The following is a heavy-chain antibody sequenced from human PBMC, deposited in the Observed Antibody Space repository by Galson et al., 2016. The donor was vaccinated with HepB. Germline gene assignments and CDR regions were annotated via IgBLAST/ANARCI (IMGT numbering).Heavy chain of an antibody. J-gene: IGHJ5*02. CDR2: INPSGGLM. V-gene: IGHV1-46*01. CDR3: AREGEYSGYPAFDP. Sequence: SVKVSCKASGDISTYYYIHWVRQAPGQALEWMGVINPSGGLMTYAQDFKGRVTLTRDASTATVYMDLISLTSNDTALYYCAREGEYSGYPAFDPWGQGTLVTVTS. D-gene: IGHD5-12*01. CDR1: GDISTYYY.